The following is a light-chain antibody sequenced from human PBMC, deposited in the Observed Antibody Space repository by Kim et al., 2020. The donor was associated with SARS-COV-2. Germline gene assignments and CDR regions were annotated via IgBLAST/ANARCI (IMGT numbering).Light chain of an antibody. Sequence: YPGERATRSCRTSQSVSSNLAWYQQKPGQAPRLLNYGASTRATGIPARFSGSESGTEFTLTISSLQSEDFAVYYCQQYNDWPPLTFGGGTKVDIK. V-gene: IGKV3-15*01. CDR2: GAS. CDR1: QSVSSN. J-gene: IGKJ4*01. CDR3: QQYNDWPPLT.